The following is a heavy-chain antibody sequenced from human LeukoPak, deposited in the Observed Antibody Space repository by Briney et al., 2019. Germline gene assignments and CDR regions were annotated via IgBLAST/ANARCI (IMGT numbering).Heavy chain of an antibody. V-gene: IGHV4-59*01. D-gene: IGHD4-17*01. CDR3: ARDLSGDQPFDY. CDR2: IHYSGST. CDR1: GGSISSYY. Sequence: SSETLSLTCTVSGGSISSYYWSWIRQPPGKGLEWIGYIHYSGSTNYNPSRKSRVTISVDTSKNQFSLKLSSVTAADTAVYYCARDLSGDQPFDYWGQGTLVTVSS. J-gene: IGHJ4*02.